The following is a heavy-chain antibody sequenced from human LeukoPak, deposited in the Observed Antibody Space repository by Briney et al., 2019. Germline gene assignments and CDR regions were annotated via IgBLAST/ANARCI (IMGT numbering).Heavy chain of an antibody. D-gene: IGHD6-13*01. CDR3: ARHSRPLFDY. J-gene: IGHJ4*02. V-gene: IGHV4-39*01. CDR1: GGSISSGTSY. CDR2: IYYSGST. Sequence: SQTLSLTCTVSGGSISSGTSYWSWIRQPPGKGLEWIGSIYYSGSTYYNPSLKSRVTISVDTSKNQFSLKLSSVTAADTAVYYCARHSRPLFDYWGQGTLVTVSS.